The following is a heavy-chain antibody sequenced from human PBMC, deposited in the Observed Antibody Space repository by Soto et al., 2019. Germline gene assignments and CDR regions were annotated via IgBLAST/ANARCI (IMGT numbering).Heavy chain of an antibody. CDR3: ARTTVTTSAAFDI. J-gene: IGHJ3*02. Sequence: QVQLQQWGAGLLKPSETLSLTCAVYGGSFSGYYWSWIRQHPGKGLEWIGEINHSVSTNYNPSLNSRDTISVDTSKNQFSLKQTSVTAADTAVFYCARTTVTTSAAFDIWGQGTMVTVSS. D-gene: IGHD4-17*01. V-gene: IGHV4-34*01. CDR1: GGSFSGYY. CDR2: INHSVST.